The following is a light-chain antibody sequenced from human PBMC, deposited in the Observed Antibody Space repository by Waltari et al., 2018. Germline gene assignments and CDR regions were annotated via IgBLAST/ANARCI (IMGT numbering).Light chain of an antibody. CDR2: LRSAGSH. Sequence: QLVLTQSPSASASLGASVKLTCTLSSGHSNFAIAWHQQQPEKGPRYVMKLRSAGSHSKGDGIPDRFSGSRSGAERYRTISSLQSEDEADYYCQTWGTGIQVFGGGTKLTVL. J-gene: IGLJ2*01. V-gene: IGLV4-69*01. CDR1: SGHSNFA. CDR3: QTWGTGIQV.